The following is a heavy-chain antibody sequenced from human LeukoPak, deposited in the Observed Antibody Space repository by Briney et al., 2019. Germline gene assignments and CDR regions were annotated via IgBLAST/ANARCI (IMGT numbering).Heavy chain of an antibody. J-gene: IGHJ4*02. CDR1: GGSISSYY. CDR2: IYYSGST. V-gene: IGHV4-59*08. CDR3: ARHLGPYYFDY. Sequence: PSETLSLTRTVSGGSISSYYWSWIRQPPGKGLEWIGYIYYSGSTNYNPSLKSRVTISVDTSKNQFSLKLSSVTAADTAVYYCARHLGPYYFDYWGQGTLVTVSS.